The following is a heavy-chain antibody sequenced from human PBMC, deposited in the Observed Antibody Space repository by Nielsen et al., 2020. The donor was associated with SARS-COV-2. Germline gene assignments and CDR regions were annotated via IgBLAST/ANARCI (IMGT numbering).Heavy chain of an antibody. V-gene: IGHV3-9*01. CDR2: ISWNSGSI. CDR1: GFTFDDYA. CDR3: AKQGGVFHFRSSFYPDY. Sequence: SLKISCAASGFTFDDYAMHWVRQAPGKGLEWVSGISWNSGSIGYADSVKGRFTISRDHSKNTVYLQMNSLRTEDTAVYFCAKQGGVFHFRSSFYPDYWGQGSLVTVS. D-gene: IGHD3-3*02. J-gene: IGHJ4*02.